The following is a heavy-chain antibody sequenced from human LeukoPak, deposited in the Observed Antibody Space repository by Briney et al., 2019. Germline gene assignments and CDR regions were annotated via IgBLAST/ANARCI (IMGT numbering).Heavy chain of an antibody. CDR1: VFTLSSYA. Sequence: PRGALRLSFAASVFTLSSYARHWVRPAPAKGVEWVVVISYDGSNQSYADSVTGRLTISRDNSKNTLYMQMNSLRAEDTAVYDRARDLSYGDSGFDSWGEGTPGTVSS. CDR2: ISYDGSNQ. V-gene: IGHV3-30-3*01. CDR3: ARDLSYGDSGFDS. D-gene: IGHD4-17*01. J-gene: IGHJ4*02.